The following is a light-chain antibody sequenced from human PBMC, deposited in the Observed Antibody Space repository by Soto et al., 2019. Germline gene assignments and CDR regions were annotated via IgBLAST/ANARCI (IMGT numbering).Light chain of an antibody. CDR1: ISNIGSNL. CDR3: AAWDDSMSAYV. J-gene: IGLJ1*01. V-gene: IGLV1-47*01. Sequence: QSVLTQPPSASGTPGQRVTTSCSGSISNIGSNLVYWHQQLPGTAPKLLIFRNKQRPSGVPDRFSDSKSGTSASLAISGLRSEDEADYYCAAWDDSMSAYVFGTGTKVTVL. CDR2: RNK.